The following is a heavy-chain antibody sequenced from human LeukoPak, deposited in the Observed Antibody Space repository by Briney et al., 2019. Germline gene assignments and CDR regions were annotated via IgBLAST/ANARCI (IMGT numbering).Heavy chain of an antibody. D-gene: IGHD3-10*01. CDR3: ARETKQRGVIFSDYFDY. V-gene: IGHV3-23*01. J-gene: IGHJ4*02. CDR2: ISGSGGST. CDR1: GFTFSSYA. Sequence: AGGSLRLSCAASGFTFSSYAMSWVRQAPGKGLEWVSAISGSGGSTYYADSVKGRFTISRDNSKNTLYLQMNSLRAEDTAVYYCARETKQRGVIFSDYFDYWGQGTLVTVSS.